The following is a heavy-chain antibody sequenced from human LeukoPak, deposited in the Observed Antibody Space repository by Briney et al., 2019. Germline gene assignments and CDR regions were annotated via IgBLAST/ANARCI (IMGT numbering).Heavy chain of an antibody. CDR2: ISHSGNT. V-gene: IGHV4-30-4*01. Sequence: SQTLSLTCTVSDGTINSTAHYWSWVRQPPGKGLEWIGYISHSGNTYYNPPLKSRVTISLDTSKNQFSLKLTSMTAADRAVYYCARYYGGHSNFDYWGQGTLVTVSS. D-gene: IGHD4-23*01. CDR3: ARYYGGHSNFDY. J-gene: IGHJ4*02. CDR1: DGTINSTAHY.